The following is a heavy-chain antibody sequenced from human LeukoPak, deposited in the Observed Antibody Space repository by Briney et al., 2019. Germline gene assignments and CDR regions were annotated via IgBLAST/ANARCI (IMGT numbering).Heavy chain of an antibody. CDR1: GFTVSSSY. Sequence: GGSLRLSCAASGFTVSSSYMSWVRQAPGKGLEWVSVIYSGGSTYYADSVKGRFTISRDNSMNTLYLQMNSLRAEDTAVYYCARRGVRGEFDYWAREPWSPSPQ. J-gene: IGHJ4*02. V-gene: IGHV3-53*01. CDR3: ARRGVRGEFDY. D-gene: IGHD3-10*01. CDR2: IYSGGST.